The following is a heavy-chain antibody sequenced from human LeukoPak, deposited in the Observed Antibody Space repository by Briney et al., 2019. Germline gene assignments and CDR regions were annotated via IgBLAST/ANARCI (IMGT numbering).Heavy chain of an antibody. V-gene: IGHV3-21*01. D-gene: IGHD4-11*01. CDR2: ISSSSYI. CDR1: GFTFSSYS. Sequence: GGSLRLSCAASGFTFSSYSMNWVRQAPGKGLEWVSSISSSSYIYYADSVKGRFTISRDNAKNSLYLQMNSLRAEDTAVYYCARRTVTAPSDYWGQGTLVTVSS. J-gene: IGHJ4*02. CDR3: ARRTVTAPSDY.